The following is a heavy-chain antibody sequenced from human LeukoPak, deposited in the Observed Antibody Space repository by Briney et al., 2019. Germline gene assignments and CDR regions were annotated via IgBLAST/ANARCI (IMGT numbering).Heavy chain of an antibody. J-gene: IGHJ4*02. V-gene: IGHV4-31*03. CDR3: ARYGGNAHDY. CDR1: GGSMSSGDNY. Sequence: PSQTLSLTCTVSGGSMSSGDNYWSWTRQHPGKGMEWIGHIYYSGTTYYNPSLKSRVSISVDTSKNQFSLRLSSVTVADTAVYYCARYGGNAHDYWGQGTLVTVSS. D-gene: IGHD4/OR15-4a*01. CDR2: IYYSGTT.